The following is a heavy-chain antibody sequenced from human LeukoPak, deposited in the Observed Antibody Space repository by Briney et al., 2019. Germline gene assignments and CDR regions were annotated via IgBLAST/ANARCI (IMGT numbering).Heavy chain of an antibody. D-gene: IGHD2-8*02. CDR2: ISPYNGIT. V-gene: IGHV1-18*01. Sequence: GASVKVSCKASGYTFTSYAMNWVRQAPGQGLEWMGWISPYNGITNYAQNLQGRVTMTTDTSTSTAYMELRSLRSDDTAVYYCARDAHTPTGNLPAFDYWGQGTLVTVSS. CDR1: GYTFTSYA. CDR3: ARDAHTPTGNLPAFDY. J-gene: IGHJ4*02.